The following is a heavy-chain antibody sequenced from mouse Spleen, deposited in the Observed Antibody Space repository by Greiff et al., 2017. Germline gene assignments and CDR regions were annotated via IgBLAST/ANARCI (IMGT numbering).Heavy chain of an antibody. J-gene: IGHJ2*01. Sequence: EVMLVESGGGLVKLGGSLKLSCAASGFTFSSYAMSWVRQTPEKRLEWVATISSGGGNTYYPDSVKGRFTISRDNAKNTLYLQMSSLKSEDTAMYYCARQVYYDYGGDYFDYWGQGTTLTVSS. CDR1: GFTFSSYA. D-gene: IGHD2-4*01. CDR2: ISSGGGNT. CDR3: ARQVYYDYGGDYFDY. V-gene: IGHV5-9*01.